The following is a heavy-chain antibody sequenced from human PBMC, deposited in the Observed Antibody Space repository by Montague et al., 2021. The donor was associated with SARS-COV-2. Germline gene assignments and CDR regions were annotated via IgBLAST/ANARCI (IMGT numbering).Heavy chain of an antibody. CDR3: ARHARGEGYTSWFDS. V-gene: IGHV4-61*01. D-gene: IGHD5-24*01. J-gene: IGHJ5*01. Sequence: SETRSLTCTVSGDSVSRGSSYWSWIRQPPGKGLEWIGYIYYTGGRKYNSSLKSRLTISVDTSKNQFSLKLSSVTAADTAVYYCARHARGEGYTSWFDSWGQGTLVTVSS. CDR1: GDSVSRGSSY. CDR2: IYYTGGR.